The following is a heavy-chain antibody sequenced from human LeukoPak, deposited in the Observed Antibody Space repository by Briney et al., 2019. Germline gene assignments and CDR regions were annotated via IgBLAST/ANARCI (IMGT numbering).Heavy chain of an antibody. CDR3: ARGPTYPYYYYMDV. Sequence: GGSLRLSCAATGFTFSNYNMNWVRQAPGKGLEWVSFISSSRTYIYHTASVKGRFTISRDNAKNSLYLQMNGLSPEDTAVYYCARGPTYPYYYYMDVWGKGTTVTVSS. CDR1: GFTFSNYN. V-gene: IGHV3-21*01. CDR2: ISSSRTYI. D-gene: IGHD3-16*01. J-gene: IGHJ6*03.